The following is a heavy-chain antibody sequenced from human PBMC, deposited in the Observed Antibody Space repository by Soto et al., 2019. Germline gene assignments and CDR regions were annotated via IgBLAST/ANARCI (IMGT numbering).Heavy chain of an antibody. D-gene: IGHD1-20*01. V-gene: IGHV5-10-1*01. CDR3: ARHQRGISYYGMDV. J-gene: IGHJ6*02. CDR1: GYSFTSYW. Sequence: LGESLKISCKGSGYSFTSYWISWVRQMPGKGLEWMGRIDPSDSYTNYSPSFQGHVTISADKSISTAYLQWSSLKASDTAMYYCARHQRGISYYGMDVWGQGTTVTVSS. CDR2: IDPSDSYT.